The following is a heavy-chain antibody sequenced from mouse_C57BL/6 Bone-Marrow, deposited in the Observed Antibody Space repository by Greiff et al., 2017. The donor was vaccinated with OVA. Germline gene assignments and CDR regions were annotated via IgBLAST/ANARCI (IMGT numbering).Heavy chain of an antibody. V-gene: IGHV1-82*01. Sequence: VQLKESGPELVKPGASVKISCKASGYAFSSSWMNWVKQRPGKGLEWIGRIYPGDGDTNYNGKFKGKATLTADKSSSTAYMQLSSLTSEDSAVYFCAREGNSNYVGWYFDVWGTGTTVTVSS. D-gene: IGHD2-5*01. J-gene: IGHJ1*03. CDR3: AREGNSNYVGWYFDV. CDR1: GYAFSSSW. CDR2: IYPGDGDT.